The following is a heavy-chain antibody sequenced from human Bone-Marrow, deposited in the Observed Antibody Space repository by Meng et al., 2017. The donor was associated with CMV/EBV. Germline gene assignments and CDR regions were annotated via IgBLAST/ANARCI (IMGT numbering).Heavy chain of an antibody. J-gene: IGHJ5*02. D-gene: IGHD2-2*02. CDR2: ISYDGSNK. Sequence: GESLKISCAASGFTFSSYAMHWVRQAPGKGLEWVAVISYDGSNKYYADSVKGRSTISRDNSKNTLYLQMNSLRAEDTAVYYCARSGKGVPAAIPWFDPWGQGTLVTVSS. V-gene: IGHV3-30*14. CDR3: ARSGKGVPAAIPWFDP. CDR1: GFTFSSYA.